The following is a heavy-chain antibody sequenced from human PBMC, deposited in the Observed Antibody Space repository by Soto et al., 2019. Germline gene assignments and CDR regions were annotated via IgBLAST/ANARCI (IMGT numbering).Heavy chain of an antibody. J-gene: IGHJ4*02. D-gene: IGHD4-17*01. V-gene: IGHV5-10-1*01. Sequence: GESLKISCKGSGYSFTSYWISWVRQMPGKGLEWMGRIDPSDSYTNYSPSFQGHVTISADKSTSTAYLQWISLKASHTAMYYCARRTGYGDYEDYWGQGILVNVSS. CDR3: ARRTGYGDYEDY. CDR2: IDPSDSYT. CDR1: GYSFTSYW.